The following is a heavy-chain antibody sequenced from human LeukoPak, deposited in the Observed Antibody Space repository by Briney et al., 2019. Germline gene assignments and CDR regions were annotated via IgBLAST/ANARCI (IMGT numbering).Heavy chain of an antibody. Sequence: GESLKISCKGSGYSFTSYWIGWVRQMPGKGLEWMGIIYPGDSDTRYSPSFQGQVTISADKSISTAYLQWSSLKASDTAMYYCARQGFIVGATTEGAFDIWGQGTMVTVSS. J-gene: IGHJ3*02. CDR1: GYSFTSYW. CDR2: IYPGDSDT. D-gene: IGHD1-26*01. V-gene: IGHV5-51*01. CDR3: ARQGFIVGATTEGAFDI.